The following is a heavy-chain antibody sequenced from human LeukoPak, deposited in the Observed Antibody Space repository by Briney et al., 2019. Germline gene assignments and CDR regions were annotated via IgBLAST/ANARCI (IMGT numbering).Heavy chain of an antibody. Sequence: SETQSLTCAVYGGSFSGYYWSWIRQPPGKGLEWIGEINHSGSTNYNPSLKSRVTISVDTSKNQFSLKLSSVTAADTAVYYCASGRHDAFDIWGQGTMVTVSS. CDR2: INHSGST. CDR1: GGSFSGYY. CDR3: ASGRHDAFDI. J-gene: IGHJ3*02. V-gene: IGHV4-34*01.